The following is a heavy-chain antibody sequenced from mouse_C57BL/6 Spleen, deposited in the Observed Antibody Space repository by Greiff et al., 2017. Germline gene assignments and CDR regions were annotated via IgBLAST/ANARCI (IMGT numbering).Heavy chain of an antibody. CDR3: ARRRDSYYFCWYFDV. V-gene: IGHV1-18*01. Sequence: VQLQQSGPELVKPGASVKIPCKASGYTFTDYNMDWVKQSHGKSLEWIGDINPNNGGTIYNEKFKGKATLTVDKSSSTAYMELRRLTSEDTAVYYCARRRDSYYFCWYFDVWGTGTTVTVSS. D-gene: IGHD2-12*01. CDR1: GYTFTDYN. J-gene: IGHJ1*03. CDR2: INPNNGGT.